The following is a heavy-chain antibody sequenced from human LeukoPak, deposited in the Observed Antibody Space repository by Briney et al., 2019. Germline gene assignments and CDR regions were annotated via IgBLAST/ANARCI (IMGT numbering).Heavy chain of an antibody. J-gene: IGHJ6*02. CDR1: GGTFSSYA. CDR2: IIPIFGTA. V-gene: IGHV1-69*13. CDR3: ARPLTDYYGMDV. Sequence: GASVKVSCKASGGTFSSYAISWVRQAPGQGLEWMGGIIPIFGTANYAQKFQGRVTITADESTSTACMELSSLRSEDTAVYYCARPLTDYYGMDVWGQGTTVTVSS.